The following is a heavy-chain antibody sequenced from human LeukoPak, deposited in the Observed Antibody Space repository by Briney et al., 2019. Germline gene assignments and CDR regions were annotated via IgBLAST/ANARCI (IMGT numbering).Heavy chain of an antibody. CDR2: IIPIFGTA. J-gene: IGHJ4*02. D-gene: IGHD3-9*01. V-gene: IGHV1-69*05. Sequence: ASVKVSCKASGGTFSSYATSWVRQAPGQGLEWMGRIIPIFGTANYAQKFQGRVTITTDESTSTAYMELSSLRSEDTAVYYCARAGDILTGYPFDYWGQGTLVTVSS. CDR3: ARAGDILTGYPFDY. CDR1: GGTFSSYA.